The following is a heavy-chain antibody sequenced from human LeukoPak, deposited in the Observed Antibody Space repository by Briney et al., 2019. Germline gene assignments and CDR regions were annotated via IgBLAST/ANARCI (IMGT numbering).Heavy chain of an antibody. J-gene: IGHJ4*02. V-gene: IGHV4-59*01. Sequence: SETLSLTCTVSGDSISSYYWSWIRQPPGKGLEWIGYIYYSGSTNYNPSLKSRVTISVDTSKNQFSLKLSSVTAADTAVYYCARGDLEDHYLDHSSSWPHSFDYWGQGTLVTVSS. CDR3: ARGDLEDHYLDHSSSWPHSFDY. CDR1: GDSISSYY. D-gene: IGHD6-13*01. CDR2: IYYSGST.